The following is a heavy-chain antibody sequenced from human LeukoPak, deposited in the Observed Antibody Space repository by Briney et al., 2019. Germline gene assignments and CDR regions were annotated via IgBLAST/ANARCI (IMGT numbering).Heavy chain of an antibody. V-gene: IGHV3-72*01. D-gene: IGHD2-21*01. CDR2: IRNKDNSYTT. Sequence: PGGSLRLSCAASGFTFSDHYMDWVRQGPGKGLECVGRIRNKDNSYTTEYAASVKGRFTISRDDSKNSLYLQMNSLRTEDTAVYYCARAIVAAPGVDYWGQGTLVTVSS. J-gene: IGHJ4*02. CDR3: ARAIVAAPGVDY. CDR1: GFTFSDHY.